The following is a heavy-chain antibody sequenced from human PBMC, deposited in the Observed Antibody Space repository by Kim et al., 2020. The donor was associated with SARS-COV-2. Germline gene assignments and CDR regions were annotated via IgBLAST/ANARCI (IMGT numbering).Heavy chain of an antibody. Sequence: SETLSLTCTVSGGSISSSSYYWGWIRQPPGKGLEWIGSIYYSGSTYYNPSLKSRVTISVDTSKNQFSLKLSSVTAADTAVYYCARGWLSYFTNGVCYTCNWFDPWGQGTLVTVSS. CDR1: GGSISSSSYY. D-gene: IGHD2-8*01. CDR2: IYYSGST. J-gene: IGHJ5*02. V-gene: IGHV4-39*07. CDR3: ARGWLSYFTNGVCYTCNWFDP.